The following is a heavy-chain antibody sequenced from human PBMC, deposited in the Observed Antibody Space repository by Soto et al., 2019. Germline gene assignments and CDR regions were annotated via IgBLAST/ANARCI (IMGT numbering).Heavy chain of an antibody. Sequence: QVQLVQSGAEVKKPGASVKVSCKTSGYTFAAYYIHWIRQAPGQGLEWMGWINPTSGGTFYAQNFQDRVTMTRDTSISTAYMELRRLNSDDTAVYYCARDPDYGDYWGYFFDSWCQVTPVTVSS. CDR1: GYTFAAYY. J-gene: IGHJ4*02. CDR3: ARDPDYGDYWGYFFDS. CDR2: INPTSGGT. D-gene: IGHD4-17*01. V-gene: IGHV1-2*02.